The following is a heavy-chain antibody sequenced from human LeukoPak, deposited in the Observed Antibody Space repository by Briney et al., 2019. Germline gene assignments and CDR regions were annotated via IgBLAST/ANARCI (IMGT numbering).Heavy chain of an antibody. V-gene: IGHV4-61*01. Sequence: SETLSLTCTVSGGSVSSGSYYWSWIRQPPGKGLEWIGYIYYSGSTKYNPSLKSRLTISVDRTKNQFSLKLSSVTAADTAVYYCARDSLWLGEPVGFFDYWGPGTLVTVSS. CDR3: ARDSLWLGEPVGFFDY. CDR1: GGSVSSGSYY. D-gene: IGHD3-10*01. CDR2: IYYSGST. J-gene: IGHJ4*02.